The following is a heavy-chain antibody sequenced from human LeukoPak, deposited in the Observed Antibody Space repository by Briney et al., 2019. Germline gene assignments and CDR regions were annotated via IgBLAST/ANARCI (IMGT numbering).Heavy chain of an antibody. J-gene: IGHJ4*02. CDR2: ISAYNGNT. Sequence: ASVKVSCKASGYTFTSYGISWVLQAPGQGLEWMGWISAYNGNTNYAQKLQGRVTMTTDTSTSTAYMELRSLRSDDTAVYYCAKVRGRTTYDSSGYYQGGFDYWGQGTLVTVSS. V-gene: IGHV1-18*01. CDR3: AKVRGRTTYDSSGYYQGGFDY. CDR1: GYTFTSYG. D-gene: IGHD3-22*01.